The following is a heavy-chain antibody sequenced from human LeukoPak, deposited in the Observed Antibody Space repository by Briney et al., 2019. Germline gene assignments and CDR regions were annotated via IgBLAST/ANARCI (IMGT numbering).Heavy chain of an antibody. CDR1: GFTFSSYS. V-gene: IGHV3-33*08. J-gene: IGHJ5*02. CDR2: IWYDGSNK. CDR3: ARDGNYYGSGSYFRNWFDP. Sequence: GGSLRLSCAASGFTFSSYSMHGVRQAPGKGLEWVAVIWYDGSNKYYADSVKGRFTISRDNSKNTLYLQMNSLRAEDTAVYYCARDGNYYGSGSYFRNWFDPWGQGTLVTVSS. D-gene: IGHD3-10*01.